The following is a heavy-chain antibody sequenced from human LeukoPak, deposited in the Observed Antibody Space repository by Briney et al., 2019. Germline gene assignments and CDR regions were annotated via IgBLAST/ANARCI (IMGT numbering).Heavy chain of an antibody. Sequence: ASVKVSCKASGYTFTSYGISWVRQAPGQGLEWMGWISAYSGNTNYAQKLQGRVTMTTDTSTSTAYMELRSLRSDDTAVYYCARARGYYGSGSYYKGYYFDYWGQGTLVTVSS. CDR3: ARARGYYGSGSYYKGYYFDY. V-gene: IGHV1-18*01. CDR1: GYTFTSYG. CDR2: ISAYSGNT. J-gene: IGHJ4*02. D-gene: IGHD3-10*01.